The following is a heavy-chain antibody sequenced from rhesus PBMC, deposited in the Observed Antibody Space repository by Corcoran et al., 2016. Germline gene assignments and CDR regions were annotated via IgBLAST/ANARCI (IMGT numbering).Heavy chain of an antibody. V-gene: IGHV4-80*01. CDR1: GASLSSSW. Sequence: QVQLQESGPGLVKPLETLSLTCAVSGASLSSSWWHWIRQPPGKGLEWIEEINGNSGSPYYKSSLKSRVTISKDASKNQFSLTVKSVTAADTALYYCAYGSIPYGWDSWGQGVVVTVSS. CDR3: AYGSIPYGWDS. J-gene: IGHJ6*01. D-gene: IGHD4-29*01. CDR2: INGNSGSP.